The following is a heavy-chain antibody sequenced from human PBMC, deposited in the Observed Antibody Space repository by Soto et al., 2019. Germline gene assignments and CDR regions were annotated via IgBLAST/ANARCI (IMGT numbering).Heavy chain of an antibody. CDR2: IKPNGGST. J-gene: IGHJ6*02. D-gene: IGHD5-18*01. V-gene: IGHV1-46*01. CDR1: GYTFINYY. Sequence: QVQLVQSGAEVKKPGASVKVSCRASGYTFINYYIQWVRQAPGQGLEWMGIIKPNGGSTTYAQKFQGRVTLTRDTSTNTVNMELSSLRSEDTAVYYCAVVDTSMALSTYYYAMDVWGQGTTVIVSS. CDR3: AVVDTSMALSTYYYAMDV.